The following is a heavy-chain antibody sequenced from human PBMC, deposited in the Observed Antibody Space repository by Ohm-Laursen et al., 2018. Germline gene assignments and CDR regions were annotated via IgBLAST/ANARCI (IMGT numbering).Heavy chain of an antibody. CDR1: GFTFSSYG. CDR3: AKPSIDDRYCSSTSCYITMVRGVIPY. J-gene: IGHJ4*02. Sequence: SSLRLPCAASGFTFSSYGMHWVRQAPGKGLGWVAVISYDGSNKYYADSVKGRFTISRDNSKNTLYLQMNSLRAEDTAVYYCAKPSIDDRYCSSTSCYITMVRGVIPYWGQGTLVTVSS. CDR2: ISYDGSNK. V-gene: IGHV3-30*18. D-gene: IGHD2-2*02.